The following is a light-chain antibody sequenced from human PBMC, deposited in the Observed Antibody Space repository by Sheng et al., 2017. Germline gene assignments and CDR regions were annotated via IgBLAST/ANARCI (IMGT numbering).Light chain of an antibody. CDR2: DDS. Sequence: SYVLTQPPSVSVAPGPTAKITCEGENIGQKSVHWYQQKPGQAPVVVVYDDSGRPSGIPERFSGSNSGNMATLTISGVEAGDEADFYCQVWDSSSAVVFGGGTKLTVL. V-gene: IGLV3-21*02. CDR1: NIGQKS. CDR3: QVWDSSSAVV. J-gene: IGLJ3*02.